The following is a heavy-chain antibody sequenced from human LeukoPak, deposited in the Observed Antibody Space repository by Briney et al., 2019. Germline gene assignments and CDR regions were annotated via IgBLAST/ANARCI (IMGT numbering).Heavy chain of an antibody. CDR3: ARGSVGRELRIFDY. V-gene: IGHV4-39*07. J-gene: IGHJ4*02. D-gene: IGHD1-26*01. CDR2: IYYSGST. CDR1: GGSISSSSYY. Sequence: SETLSLTCTVSGGSISSSSYYWGWIRQPPGKGLEWIGSIYYSGSTYYNPSLKSRVTISVDASKNQFSLKLSSVTAADTAVYYCARGSVGRELRIFDYWGQGTLVTVSS.